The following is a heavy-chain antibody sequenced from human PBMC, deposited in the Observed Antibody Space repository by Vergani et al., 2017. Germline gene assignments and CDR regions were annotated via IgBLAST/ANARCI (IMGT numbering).Heavy chain of an antibody. J-gene: IGHJ3*02. Sequence: QVQLVQSGGGVVQPGGSLRLSCVASGFTFNRYGMQWVRQAPGKGLEWVAYVLFDGSNEYYADSVKGRFIVSRDNSNDALYLQMNSLRTDDTAVYYCAKDEGGSGWYRGAFDIWGQGTMVTVSS. D-gene: IGHD6-19*01. CDR1: GFTFNRYG. V-gene: IGHV3-30*02. CDR3: AKDEGGSGWYRGAFDI. CDR2: VLFDGSNE.